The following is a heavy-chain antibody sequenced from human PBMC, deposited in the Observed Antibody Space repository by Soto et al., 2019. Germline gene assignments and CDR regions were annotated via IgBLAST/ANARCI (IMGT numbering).Heavy chain of an antibody. J-gene: IGHJ4*02. CDR2: MNMDGNRI. D-gene: IGHD2-21*01. CDR1: GFTFSSYW. Sequence: EVQLVESGGGLVQPGGSLRLSCAASGFTFSSYWMHWVRQAPGKGLEWVSRMNMDGNRISYVDSVKGRCTISRDKAKNTFYMEMNSARVEDTAGYYCVRGDGDRYDGHGYLGRHWGQGSLVTVSS. V-gene: IGHV3-74*01. CDR3: VRGDGDRYDGHGYLGRH.